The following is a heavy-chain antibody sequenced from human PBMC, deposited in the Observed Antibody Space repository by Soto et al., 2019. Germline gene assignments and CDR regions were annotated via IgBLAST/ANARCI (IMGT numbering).Heavy chain of an antibody. Sequence: QVQVVQSGAEVKKPGSSVKVSCKASGGTFSNYAISWVRQAPGHGLEWVGGIIPLTETPVYAQTVQGRLTITEDEITSAAYMELSSLRSDDTAVYYCAIGTRTSWTCDFWGQGTLVTVSS. CDR2: IIPLTETP. CDR3: AIGTRTSWTCDF. CDR1: GGTFSNYA. V-gene: IGHV1-69*01. J-gene: IGHJ4*02. D-gene: IGHD2-2*01.